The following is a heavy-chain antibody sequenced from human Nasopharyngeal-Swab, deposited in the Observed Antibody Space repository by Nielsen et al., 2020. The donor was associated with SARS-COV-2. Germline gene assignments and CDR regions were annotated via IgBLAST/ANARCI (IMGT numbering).Heavy chain of an antibody. CDR3: AKEVVGGLVDS. V-gene: IGHV4-61*05. CDR1: GASIRSSSIRSYY. J-gene: IGHJ4*02. D-gene: IGHD1-26*01. CDR2: FSYTGIT. Sequence: SETLSLTCTVSGASIRSSSIRSYYWSWPRQPPGKGLEWIGSFSYTGITNYNPSLKSRGTISVDMSKNQFSLKLNSVAAADTAVYYCAKEVVGGLVDSWGQGTLVTVSS.